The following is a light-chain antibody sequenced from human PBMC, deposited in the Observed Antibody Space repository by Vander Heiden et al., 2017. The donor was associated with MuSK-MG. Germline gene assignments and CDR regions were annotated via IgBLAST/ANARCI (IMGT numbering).Light chain of an antibody. V-gene: IGLV1-51*02. CDR2: ETN. CDR3: ATWDGSLTA. Sequence: QFVLTQPPSLSAAPGQRVTISCSGSESDIGNNFVSWYQHLPGTSPTLLIYETNKRPSGIPDRFSASKSGTSATLAITGLRTGDEADYYCATWDGSLTAFGGGTKLTVL. J-gene: IGLJ2*01. CDR1: ESDIGNNF.